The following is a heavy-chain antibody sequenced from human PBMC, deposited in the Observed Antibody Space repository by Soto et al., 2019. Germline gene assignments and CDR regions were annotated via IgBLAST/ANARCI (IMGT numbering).Heavy chain of an antibody. V-gene: IGHV3-30-3*01. CDR3: ASPVYDSSGYYYPYYYYGMDV. D-gene: IGHD3-22*01. CDR1: GFTFSSYA. J-gene: IGHJ6*02. Sequence: QVQLVESGGGVVQPGRSLRLSCAASGFTFSSYAMHWVRQAPGKGLEWVAVISYDGSNKYYADSVKGRFTISRDNSKNTLYLQMNSLRAEDTAVYYCASPVYDSSGYYYPYYYYGMDVWGQGTTVTVSS. CDR2: ISYDGSNK.